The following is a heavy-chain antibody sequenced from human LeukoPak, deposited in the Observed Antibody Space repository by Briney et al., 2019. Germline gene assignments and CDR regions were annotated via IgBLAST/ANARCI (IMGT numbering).Heavy chain of an antibody. CDR1: GYTFSGHY. V-gene: IGHV1-2*02. J-gene: IGHJ4*02. CDR2: INPNTGST. CDR3: ARVAYCGSGCYYYFDY. D-gene: IGHD2-21*01. Sequence: ASVKVSCKASGYTFSGHYMHWVRQAPGQGLEWMGWINPNTGSTNYAQKFQGRVTLTRDTSMSTAYMELNWLTSDVTALYYCARVAYCGSGCYYYFDYWGQGTLITVSS.